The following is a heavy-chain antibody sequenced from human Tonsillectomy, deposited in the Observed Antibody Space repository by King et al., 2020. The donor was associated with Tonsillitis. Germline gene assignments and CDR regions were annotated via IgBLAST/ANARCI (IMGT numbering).Heavy chain of an antibody. J-gene: IGHJ4*02. CDR3: ARDLWRDDYDSSVKFDY. V-gene: IGHV1-69*09. CDR2: IIPLFGIT. Sequence: VQLVQSGAEVKKPGSSVKVSCKTSRGTFNSYGINWVRQAPGQGLEWMGRIIPLFGITYYAQKFQGRVTLTADKSTSTAYMDLSSLRSEDTAVYYCARDLWRDDYDSSVKFDYWGQGTLVTVPS. CDR1: RGTFNSYG. D-gene: IGHD3-22*01.